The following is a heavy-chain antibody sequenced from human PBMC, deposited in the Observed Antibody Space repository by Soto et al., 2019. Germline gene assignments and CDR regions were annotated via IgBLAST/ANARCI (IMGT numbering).Heavy chain of an antibody. D-gene: IGHD2-15*01. CDR2: ISATGATT. V-gene: IGHV3-23*01. CDR1: GFTVSDYA. Sequence: PGGSLRLSCVASGFTVSDYAMTWVRQAPGKGLEWVSVISATGATTYYADSVRGRFTISRDNSKNTLNLQMNDLRVEDTAVIYCAKGRKSTEKDIAVMLAAASSIQHWGQGTLVTVSS. J-gene: IGHJ1*01. CDR3: AKGRKSTEKDIAVMLAAASSIQH.